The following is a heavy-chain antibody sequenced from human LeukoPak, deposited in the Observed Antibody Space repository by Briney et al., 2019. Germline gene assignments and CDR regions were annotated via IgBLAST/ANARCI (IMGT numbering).Heavy chain of an antibody. D-gene: IGHD4-17*01. CDR3: ARDRYGDYWV. Sequence: SETLSLTCAVSGGSISNSNWWSWVRPPPGKGLEWIGEIYHSGSTNYNPSLESRVTISVDKSKNQFSLELTSVTAADTAVYYCARDRYGDYWVWGQGTLVTVSS. CDR1: GGSISNSNW. V-gene: IGHV4-4*02. CDR2: IYHSGST. J-gene: IGHJ4*02.